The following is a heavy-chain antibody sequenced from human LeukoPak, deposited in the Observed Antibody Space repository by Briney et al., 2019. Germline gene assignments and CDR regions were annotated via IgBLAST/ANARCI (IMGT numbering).Heavy chain of an antibody. CDR1: GFTVSSNY. Sequence: GGSLRLSCAASGFTVSSNYMSWVRQAPGKGLEWVSVIYSGGSTYYADSVKGRFTISRDNSKNTLYLQMNSLRAEDTAVYYCARDWYYCDSSGYHGGAFDIWGQGTMVTVSS. J-gene: IGHJ3*02. D-gene: IGHD3-22*01. CDR2: IYSGGST. CDR3: ARDWYYCDSSGYHGGAFDI. V-gene: IGHV3-53*01.